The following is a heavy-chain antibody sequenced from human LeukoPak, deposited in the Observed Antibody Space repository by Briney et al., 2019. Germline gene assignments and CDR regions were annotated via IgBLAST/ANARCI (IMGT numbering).Heavy chain of an antibody. J-gene: IGHJ4*02. CDR1: GFTFSDYW. Sequence: GGSLRLSCAASGFTFSDYWMSWVRQAPGKGLEWVANIKQDGSVKYYVDSVRGRFTISRDNAKTSLYLQMNSLRAEDTAVYYCARDKIVGATYFDYWGQGILVTVSS. D-gene: IGHD1-26*01. V-gene: IGHV3-7*03. CDR3: ARDKIVGATYFDY. CDR2: IKQDGSVK.